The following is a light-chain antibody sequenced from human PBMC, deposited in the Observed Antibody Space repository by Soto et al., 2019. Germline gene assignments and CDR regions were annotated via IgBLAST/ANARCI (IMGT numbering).Light chain of an antibody. CDR1: QSISSW. J-gene: IGKJ1*01. V-gene: IGKV1-5*03. CDR2: KAS. CDR3: QQYNSYPWT. Sequence: DIPMTQSPSTLSASVGDRVTITCRASQSISSWLAWYQHKPGKAPKLLIYKASSLESGVPSRFSGSGSGTGFTLTISSLQPDDFATYYCQQYNSYPWTFGQGTKVEIK.